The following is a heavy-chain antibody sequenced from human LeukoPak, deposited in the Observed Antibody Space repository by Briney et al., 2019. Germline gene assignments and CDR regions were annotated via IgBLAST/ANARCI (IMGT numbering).Heavy chain of an antibody. Sequence: SETLSLTCTVSGGSISSYFWSWIRQPPGKGLEWIGEIYHSGSTNYNPSLKSRVTISVDTSKNQFSLKLNSVTAADTAVYYCARGFATMVRGVVLDFWGQGTLVTVSS. CDR3: ARGFATMVRGVVLDF. D-gene: IGHD3-10*01. CDR1: GGSISSYF. V-gene: IGHV4-34*01. J-gene: IGHJ4*02. CDR2: IYHSGST.